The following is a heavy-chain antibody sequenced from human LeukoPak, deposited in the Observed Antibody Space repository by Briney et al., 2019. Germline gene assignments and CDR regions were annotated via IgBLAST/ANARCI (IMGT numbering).Heavy chain of an antibody. D-gene: IGHD2-15*01. CDR2: INPNSGGT. J-gene: IGHJ4*02. V-gene: IGHV1-2*02. CDR3: ARGTTAATPYYFAF. CDR1: GYTFTGHY. Sequence: ASVKVSCKASGYTFTGHYMHWVRQAPGQGLEWLGWINPNSGGTNYAQKFQGRVTLTRDMSISTAYMELSGLTSDDTAIYYCARGTTAATPYYFAFWGQGTQVTVSS.